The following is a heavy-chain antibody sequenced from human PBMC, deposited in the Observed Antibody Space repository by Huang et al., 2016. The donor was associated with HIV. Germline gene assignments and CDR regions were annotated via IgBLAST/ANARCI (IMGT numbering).Heavy chain of an antibody. D-gene: IGHD4-17*01. J-gene: IGHJ4*02. Sequence: QVHLVQSGAEVKKPGASVKGSGKASGYTFTNYDINWVRQAHGRGLEWLGWMNPNTGNTGYEQSFQGRVTMTRKTSITTAYMERTSLTSEDTALYYGARSAYGDLDYWGLGTLVIVSS. CDR2: MNPNTGNT. CDR1: GYTFTNYD. CDR3: ARSAYGDLDY. V-gene: IGHV1-8*02.